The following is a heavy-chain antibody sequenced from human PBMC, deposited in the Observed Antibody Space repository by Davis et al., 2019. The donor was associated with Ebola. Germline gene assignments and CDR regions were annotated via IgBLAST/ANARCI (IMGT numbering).Heavy chain of an antibody. CDR2: ISSSSSYI. CDR3: ARDTMTTVVTSLYWYFDL. Sequence: PGGSLRLSCAASGFTFSSYSMNWVRQAPGKGLEWVSSISSSSSYIYYADSVRGRFTISRDNAKNSLYLQMNSLRDEDTAVYYCARDTMTTVVTSLYWYFDLWGRGTLVTVSS. CDR1: GFTFSSYS. D-gene: IGHD4-23*01. J-gene: IGHJ2*01. V-gene: IGHV3-21*01.